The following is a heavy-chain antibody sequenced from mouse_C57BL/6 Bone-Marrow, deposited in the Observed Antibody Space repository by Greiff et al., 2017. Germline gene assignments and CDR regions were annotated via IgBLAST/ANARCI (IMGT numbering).Heavy chain of an antibody. Sequence: VQLQQSGAELVRPGTSVKMSCKASGYTFTNYWMGWAKQRPGHGLEWIGDIYPGGGYTNYNEKFKGKATLTADKSSSTAYMQISSLTSEDSAFYFCELSHDYEDCYLEDWGTGTTLTVSS. CDR1: GYTFTNYW. D-gene: IGHD2-4*01. V-gene: IGHV1-63*01. CDR3: ELSHDYEDCYLED. CDR2: IYPGGGYT. J-gene: IGHJ1*03.